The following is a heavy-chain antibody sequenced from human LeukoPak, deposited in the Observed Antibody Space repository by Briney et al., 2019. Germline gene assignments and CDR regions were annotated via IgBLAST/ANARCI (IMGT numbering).Heavy chain of an antibody. D-gene: IGHD6-19*01. V-gene: IGHV3-9*01. J-gene: IGHJ4*02. Sequence: GGSLRLSCAASGFTLSSYWMHWVRQAPGKGLVWVSGISWNSGSIGYADSVKGRFTISRDNAKNSLYLQMNSLRAEDTALYYCAKDIEYSSGLDYWGQGTLVTVSS. CDR1: GFTLSSYW. CDR2: ISWNSGSI. CDR3: AKDIEYSSGLDY.